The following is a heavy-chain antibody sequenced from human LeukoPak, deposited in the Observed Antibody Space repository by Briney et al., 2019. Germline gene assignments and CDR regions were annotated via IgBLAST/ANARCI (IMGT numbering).Heavy chain of an antibody. CDR1: RFTFSNYA. CDR3: AKGGSSWSYYFVY. V-gene: IGHV3-23*01. Sequence: GGSLRLSCVASRFTFSNYAMTWVRQTPGKGLEWVSAINPIAGTTYYADSVKGRFTISRDNSKNTRYLQMNSRRLHDTALYYCAKGGSSWSYYFVYWGQGTLVTVSS. CDR2: INPIAGTT. D-gene: IGHD6-13*01. J-gene: IGHJ4*02.